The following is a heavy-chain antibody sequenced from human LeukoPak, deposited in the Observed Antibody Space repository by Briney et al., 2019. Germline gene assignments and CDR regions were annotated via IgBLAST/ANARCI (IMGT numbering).Heavy chain of an antibody. CDR3: ARNFYSGWGSFFYFDT. J-gene: IGHJ4*02. D-gene: IGHD3-10*01. CDR2: IYPGDSDT. Sequence: GESLKISCKGSEYHFATYWIGWLRQMPGKGLEWMGIIYPGDSDTKYSPSFQGQVTISADKSTSPAYLQWSTLKASDTAIYYCARNFYSGWGSFFYFDTWGQGTLVTVSS. CDR1: EYHFATYW. V-gene: IGHV5-51*01.